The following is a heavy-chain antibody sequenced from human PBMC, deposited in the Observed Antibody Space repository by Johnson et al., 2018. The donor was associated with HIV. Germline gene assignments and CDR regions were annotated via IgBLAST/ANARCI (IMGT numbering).Heavy chain of an antibody. CDR1: GFTVSSSW. D-gene: IGHD5-18*01. J-gene: IGHJ3*02. Sequence: VQLVESGGGLIQPGGSLRLSCAASGFTVSSSWIHWVRQAPGKGLVWVSVIYSGDTTYYADSVTDRFTISRDNSKNTLYLQMNSLRAEDTALYYCARAYSYGVFDIWGQGTMVTVSS. CDR2: IYSGDTT. CDR3: ARAYSYGVFDI. V-gene: IGHV3-53*01.